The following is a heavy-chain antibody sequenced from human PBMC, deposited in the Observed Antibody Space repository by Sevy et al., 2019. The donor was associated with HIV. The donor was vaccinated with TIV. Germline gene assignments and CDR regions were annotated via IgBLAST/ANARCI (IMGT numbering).Heavy chain of an antibody. CDR1: GGSISSGDYY. D-gene: IGHD3-10*01. V-gene: IGHV4-30-4*01. J-gene: IGHJ4*02. Sequence: SETLSLTCTVSGGSISSGDYYWSWIRQPPGKGLEWIGYIYYSGSTYYNPSLKSRVTISVDTSKNQFSLKLSSVTAADTAVYYCARILYYYGSGSYYENFDYWGQGTLVTVSS. CDR3: ARILYYYGSGSYYENFDY. CDR2: IYYSGST.